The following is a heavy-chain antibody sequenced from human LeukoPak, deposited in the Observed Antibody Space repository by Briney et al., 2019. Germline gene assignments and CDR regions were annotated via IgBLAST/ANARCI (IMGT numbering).Heavy chain of an antibody. CDR2: INPNSGGT. J-gene: IGHJ4*02. CDR1: GYTFSSYG. V-gene: IGHV1-2*04. D-gene: IGHD5-12*01. Sequence: ASVKVSCKASGYTFSSYGISWVRQAPGQGLEWMGWINPNSGGTNYAQKFQGWVTMTRDTSISTAYMELSRLRSDDTAVYYCAREVEGGSGYGLFDYWGQGTLVTVSS. CDR3: AREVEGGSGYGLFDY.